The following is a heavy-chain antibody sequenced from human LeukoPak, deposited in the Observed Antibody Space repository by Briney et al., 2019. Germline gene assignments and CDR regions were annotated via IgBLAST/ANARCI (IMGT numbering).Heavy chain of an antibody. V-gene: IGHV3-21*01. CDR1: GFTFSSYS. CDR3: AREGAQGGNPTSYYFDY. CDR2: ISSSSSYI. Sequence: PGGSLRLSCAASGFTFSSYSMNWVRQAPGKGLEWVSSISSSSSYIYYADSVKGRFTISRDNAKNSLSLQMHSLRAEDTAVYYCAREGAQGGNPTSYYFDYWGQGTLVTVSS. J-gene: IGHJ4*02. D-gene: IGHD4-23*01.